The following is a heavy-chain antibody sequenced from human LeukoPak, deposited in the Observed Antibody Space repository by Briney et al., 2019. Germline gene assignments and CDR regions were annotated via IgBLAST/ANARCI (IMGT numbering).Heavy chain of an antibody. D-gene: IGHD3-22*01. Sequence: GGSLRLSCAASGFTFSSYGMHWVRQAPDKGLEWVAFIRYDGSNEYYADSVKGRFTISRDNSKNTLYLQMNSLRAEDTAVYYCAKSAYYDSSGSTEYFDYWGQGTLVTVSS. V-gene: IGHV3-30*02. CDR2: IRYDGSNE. CDR3: AKSAYYDSSGSTEYFDY. J-gene: IGHJ4*02. CDR1: GFTFSSYG.